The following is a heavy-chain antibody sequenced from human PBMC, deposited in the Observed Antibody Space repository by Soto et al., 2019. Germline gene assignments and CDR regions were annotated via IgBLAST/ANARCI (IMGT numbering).Heavy chain of an antibody. V-gene: IGHV3-23*01. D-gene: IGHD5-18*01. J-gene: IGHJ4*02. CDR3: AKSTWIQLMGECYFDY. CDR2: ISGSGGST. CDR1: GFTFSSYA. Sequence: EVQLLESGGGLVQPGGSLRLSCAASGFTFSSYAMSWVRQAPGKGLEWVSAISGSGGSTYYADSVKGRFTISRDNSKNTLYLQMNSLRAEDTAVYYCAKSTWIQLMGECYFDYWGQGTLVTVSS.